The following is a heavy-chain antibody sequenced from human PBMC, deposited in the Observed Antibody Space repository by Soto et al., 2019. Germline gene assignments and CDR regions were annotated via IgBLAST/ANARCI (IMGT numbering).Heavy chain of an antibody. CDR2: IYHSGNT. CDR1: GGSISSSNW. V-gene: IGHV4-4*02. CDR3: ARGQEGVVATH. J-gene: IGHJ4*02. D-gene: IGHD5-12*01. Sequence: SETLSLTCAVSGGSISSSNWWSWVRQPPGKELEWIGEIYHSGNTNYDPSLKSPVTISKDTPNTQFSLKLLSVTAADTAVYYCARGQEGVVATHWDQGSLVTVSS.